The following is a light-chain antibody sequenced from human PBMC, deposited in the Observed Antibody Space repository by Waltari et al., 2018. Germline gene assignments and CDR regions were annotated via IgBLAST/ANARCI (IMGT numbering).Light chain of an antibody. CDR1: SGSVASSY. CDR2: RLN. CDR3: QSYDSSSQV. J-gene: IGLJ3*02. Sequence: NFMLTQPHSVSESPGKTVTLSCTRSSGSVASSYVQWYQQRPGSAPTIVIYRLNQRPPGVPDRFSGSIDSSSNSASLTISGLTTEDEADYYCQSYDSSSQVFGGGTRLTVL. V-gene: IGLV6-57*03.